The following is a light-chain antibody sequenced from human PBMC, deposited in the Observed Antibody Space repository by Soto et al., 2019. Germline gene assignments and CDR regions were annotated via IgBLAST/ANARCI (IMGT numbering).Light chain of an antibody. Sequence: DIKMPPLLPSPAVSXGERXTITXXSXQXXLSSANNKTYLAWYEQEPVRPPSLIVSCASALESGVPHRFSGRESGTDLTLTNTSPQDEGVTVYYLQHYCTTRTYAQGTKVDIK. CDR3: QHYCTTRT. CDR1: QXXLSSANNKTY. V-gene: IGKV4-1*01. CDR2: CAS. J-gene: IGKJ1*01.